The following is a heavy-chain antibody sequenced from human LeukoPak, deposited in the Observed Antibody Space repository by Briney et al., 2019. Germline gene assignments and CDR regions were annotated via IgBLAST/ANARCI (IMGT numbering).Heavy chain of an antibody. J-gene: IGHJ4*02. CDR1: GYTFTSYY. CDR2: INPSGGST. D-gene: IGHD2-2*01. V-gene: IGHV1-46*01. Sequence: GASVKVSCKASGYTFTSYYMHWVRQAPGQGLEWMGIINPSGGSTSYAQKFQGRVTMTRDTSTSTVYMELSSLRSEDTAVYYCARPLGYCSSTSCSYYFDYWGQGTPVTVSS. CDR3: ARPLGYCSSTSCSYYFDY.